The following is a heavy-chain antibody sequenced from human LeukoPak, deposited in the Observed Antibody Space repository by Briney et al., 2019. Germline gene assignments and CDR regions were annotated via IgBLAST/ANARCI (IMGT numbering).Heavy chain of an antibody. CDR2: IIPSFRTA. Sequence: GASVKVSCKASRDTFSNYALSWVRQDPGQGVEWLGGIIPSFRTANYAQRVQGRVTITTDESTSTAYMELSSLRSDDTAVYYCARGILEWADAFHIWGQGTMVTVSS. CDR1: RDTFSNYA. J-gene: IGHJ3*02. V-gene: IGHV1-69*05. CDR3: ARGILEWADAFHI. D-gene: IGHD3-3*01.